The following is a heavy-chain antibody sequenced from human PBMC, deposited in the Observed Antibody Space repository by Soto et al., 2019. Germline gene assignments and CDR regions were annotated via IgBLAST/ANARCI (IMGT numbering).Heavy chain of an antibody. Sequence: GGSLRLSCAASGFTFSSYSMNWVRQAPGKGLEWVSYISSSSSTIYYADSVKGRFTISRDNAKNSLYLQMNSLRDEDTAVYYCARAIYCSSTSCYEGEGFFDIWGQGTMVTVS. J-gene: IGHJ3*02. D-gene: IGHD2-2*01. V-gene: IGHV3-48*02. CDR2: ISSSSSTI. CDR3: ARAIYCSSTSCYEGEGFFDI. CDR1: GFTFSSYS.